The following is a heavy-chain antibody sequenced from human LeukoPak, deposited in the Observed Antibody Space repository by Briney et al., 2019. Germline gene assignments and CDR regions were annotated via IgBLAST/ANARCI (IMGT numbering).Heavy chain of an antibody. CDR3: AKAVNNWNGLAY. V-gene: IGHV3-30*02. Sequence: HPGGSLRLSCAASGFTFSTYWMNWVRQAPGKGLEWVAFIRYDGSNKYYADSVKGRFTISRDNSKNTLYLQMNSLRAEDTAVYYCAKAVNNWNGLAYWGQGTLVTVSS. CDR2: IRYDGSNK. CDR1: GFTFSTYW. J-gene: IGHJ4*02. D-gene: IGHD1-1*01.